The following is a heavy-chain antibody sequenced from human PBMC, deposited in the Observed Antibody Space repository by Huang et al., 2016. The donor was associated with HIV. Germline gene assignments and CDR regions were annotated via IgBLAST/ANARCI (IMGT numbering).Heavy chain of an antibody. J-gene: IGHJ4*02. CDR3: ASGTGWSLES. CDR2: INQDGSEE. CDR1: GFTLSKYW. V-gene: IGHV3-7*01. D-gene: IGHD6-19*01. Sequence: EVQLVESGGGLVQPGGSLRLSCAASGFTLSKYWMNWVRQAPGKGLEWVANINQDGSEENYVDSVKGRFSISGDNAKKLLYLQMNNLRAEDTAVYYCASGTGWSLESWGRGALVTVSS.